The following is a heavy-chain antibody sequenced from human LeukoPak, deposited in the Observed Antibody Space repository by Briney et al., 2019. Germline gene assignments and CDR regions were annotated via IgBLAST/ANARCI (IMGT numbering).Heavy chain of an antibody. CDR2: ISSSSSYI. J-gene: IGHJ4*02. Sequence: PGGSLRLSCVGSGFTFSNYWMHWVRQAPGKGLEWVSSISSSSSYIYYADSVKGRFTISRDNAKNSLYLQMNSLRAEDTAVYYCARDLGDYDILTGYYNYWGQGTLVTVSS. D-gene: IGHD3-9*01. CDR1: GFTFSNYW. CDR3: ARDLGDYDILTGYYNY. V-gene: IGHV3-21*01.